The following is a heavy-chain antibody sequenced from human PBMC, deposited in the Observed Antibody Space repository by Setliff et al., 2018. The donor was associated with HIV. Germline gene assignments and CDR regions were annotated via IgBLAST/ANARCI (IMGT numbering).Heavy chain of an antibody. CDR2: IIPIFGTA. CDR3: ARGTYTDYEVGDY. J-gene: IGHJ4*02. D-gene: IGHD4-17*01. Sequence: SVKVSCKASGYTFTSYGISWVRQAPGQGLEWMGGIIPIFGTANYAQKFQGRVTITADESTSTAYMELSSLRSEDTAVYYCARGTYTDYEVGDYWGQGTLVTVSS. CDR1: GYTFTSYG. V-gene: IGHV1-69*13.